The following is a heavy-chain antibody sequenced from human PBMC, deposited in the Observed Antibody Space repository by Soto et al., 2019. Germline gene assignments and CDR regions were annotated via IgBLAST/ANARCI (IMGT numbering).Heavy chain of an antibody. CDR1: GGSFSGYY. V-gene: IGHV4-34*01. Sequence: SETLSLTCAVYGGSFSGYYWSWIRQPPGKGLEWIGEINHSGSTNYNPSLKSRVTISVDTSKNQFSLKLSSVTAADTAVYYCARGRGRPRAGQREYYFDYWGQGTLVTVSS. D-gene: IGHD2-15*01. CDR2: INHSGST. CDR3: ARGRGRPRAGQREYYFDY. J-gene: IGHJ4*02.